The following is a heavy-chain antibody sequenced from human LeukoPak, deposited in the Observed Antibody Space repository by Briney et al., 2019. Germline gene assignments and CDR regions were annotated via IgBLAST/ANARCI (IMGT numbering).Heavy chain of an antibody. J-gene: IGHJ4*02. D-gene: IGHD3-22*01. Sequence: PSETLSLTCTVSGGSISSYYWSWLRQPAGKGLEWIGRIYTSGSTNYNPSLKRRVTMSVDTSKNQFSLRLSSVTAADTAVYYCARAGDSSGYEYYFDYGGEGTLVTVS. CDR1: GGSISSYY. CDR2: IYTSGST. CDR3: ARAGDSSGYEYYFDY. V-gene: IGHV4-4*07.